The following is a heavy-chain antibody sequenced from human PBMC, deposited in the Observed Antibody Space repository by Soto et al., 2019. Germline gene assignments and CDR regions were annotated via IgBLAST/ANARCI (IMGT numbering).Heavy chain of an antibody. CDR2: IYYSGST. Sequence: PSETLSLTCTVSGGSISSYYWSWIRQPPGKGLEWIGYIYYSGSTNYNPSLKSRVTISVDTSKNQFSLKLSSVTAADTAVYYCERGQWELLAYYGMDVWGQGTTVTVSS. CDR1: GGSISSYY. CDR3: ERGQWELLAYYGMDV. D-gene: IGHD1-26*01. V-gene: IGHV4-59*01. J-gene: IGHJ6*02.